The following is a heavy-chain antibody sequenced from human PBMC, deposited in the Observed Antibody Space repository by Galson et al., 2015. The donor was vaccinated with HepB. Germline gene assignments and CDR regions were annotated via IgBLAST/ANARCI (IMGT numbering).Heavy chain of an antibody. CDR1: GFTFSSYW. Sequence: SLRLSCAASGFTFSSYWMHWVRQAPGKGLVWVSRINSDGSSTSYADSVKGRFTISRDNAKNTLYLQMNSLRAEDTAVYYCARDLSGTVTTGDFDYWGQGTLVTVSS. CDR3: ARDLSGTVTTGDFDY. D-gene: IGHD4-17*01. J-gene: IGHJ4*02. V-gene: IGHV3-74*01. CDR2: INSDGSST.